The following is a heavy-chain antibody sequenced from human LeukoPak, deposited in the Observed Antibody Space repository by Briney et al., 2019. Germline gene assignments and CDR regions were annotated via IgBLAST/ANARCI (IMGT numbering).Heavy chain of an antibody. Sequence: QPGGSLRLSCAASGFTLSGYAMSWVRQAPGKGLEWVSAISDSGNTYHADSVKGRFTISRDSSKNTLFLQMNRLRPEDAAVYYCAKAPVTTCRGAYCYPFDYWGQGTLVTVSS. J-gene: IGHJ4*02. CDR3: AKAPVTTCRGAYCYPFDY. CDR1: GFTLSGYA. D-gene: IGHD2-21*01. V-gene: IGHV3-23*01. CDR2: ISDSGNT.